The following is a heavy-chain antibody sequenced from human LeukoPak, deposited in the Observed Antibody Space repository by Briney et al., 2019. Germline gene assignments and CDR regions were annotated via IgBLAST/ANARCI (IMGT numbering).Heavy chain of an antibody. CDR3: ARDRWGGLDY. J-gene: IGHJ4*02. Sequence: PSETLSLTCTVSGGSISSSSYYWGWIRQPPGKGLEWIGSIYYSGSTYYNPSLKSRVTISVDTSKNQFSLKLSSVTAADTAVYYCARDRWGGLDYWGQGTLVTVSS. D-gene: IGHD7-27*01. CDR2: IYYSGST. V-gene: IGHV4-39*07. CDR1: GGSISSSSYY.